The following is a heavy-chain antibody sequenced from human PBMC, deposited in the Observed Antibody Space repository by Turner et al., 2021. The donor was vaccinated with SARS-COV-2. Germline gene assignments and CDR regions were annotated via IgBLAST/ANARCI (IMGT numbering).Heavy chain of an antibody. J-gene: IGHJ4*02. CDR3: ARVSSLSYYFDY. D-gene: IGHD6-6*01. Sequence: QVHLVQSVAELKKPGASVTVSCTASGYTFTGYYMYWVRQAPGQGLEWMGWINPNSGGTNCEHKFQGRVTMTRDTSISTAYMELSRLRSDDTAVYYCARVSSLSYYFDYWGQGTLVTVSS. V-gene: IGHV1-2*07. CDR2: INPNSGGT. CDR1: GYTFTGYY.